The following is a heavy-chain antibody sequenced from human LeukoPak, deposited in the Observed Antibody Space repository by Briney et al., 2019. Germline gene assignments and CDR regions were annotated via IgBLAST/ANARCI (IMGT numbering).Heavy chain of an antibody. Sequence: SETLSLTCTVSGGSISSTSYYWGWIRQPPGEGLEWIGSIYHSGSTYYNPSLKSRVTISVDTSKNQFSLKLSSVTAADTAVYYCASIWFGELSYFDYWGQGTLVTVSS. CDR2: IYHSGST. CDR3: ASIWFGELSYFDY. V-gene: IGHV4-39*01. J-gene: IGHJ4*02. D-gene: IGHD3-10*01. CDR1: GGSISSTSYY.